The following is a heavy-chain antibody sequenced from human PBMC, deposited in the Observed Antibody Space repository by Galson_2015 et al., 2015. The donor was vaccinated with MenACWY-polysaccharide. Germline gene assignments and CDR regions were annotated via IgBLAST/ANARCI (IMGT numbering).Heavy chain of an antibody. CDR1: GGSISIAGYH. J-gene: IGHJ5*02. D-gene: IGHD4-17*01. Sequence: TLSLTCSVSGGSISIAGYHWTWIRQQPGKGLERIGYIFNRGGTNSNPSLKSRVTVSADRSNNQSSLKLTSLTAADTAVYYCSGIPSTMTSFGWFGPWGQGILVTVSS. V-gene: IGHV4-31*03. CDR3: SGIPSTMTSFGWFGP. CDR2: IFNRGGT.